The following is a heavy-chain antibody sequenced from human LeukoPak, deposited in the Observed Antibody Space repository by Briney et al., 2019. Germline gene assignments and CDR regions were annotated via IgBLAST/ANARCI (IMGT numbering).Heavy chain of an antibody. V-gene: IGHV4-59*01. CDR3: ARSVAVAGRRGWELGKFDS. Sequence: SETLSLTCSVSGGSISGYYWNWIRQPPGKGLDWIGYIYYSGYTNYSPSLESRVTISIDTSKNQFSLQLSSVTAADTAVYYCARSVAVAGRRGWELGKFDSWGQGTLITVSS. D-gene: IGHD6-19*01. J-gene: IGHJ5*01. CDR2: IYYSGYT. CDR1: GGSISGYY.